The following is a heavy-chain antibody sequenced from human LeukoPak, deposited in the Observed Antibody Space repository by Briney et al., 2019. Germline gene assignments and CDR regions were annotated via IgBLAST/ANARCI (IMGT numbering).Heavy chain of an antibody. J-gene: IGHJ6*03. D-gene: IGHD6-19*01. CDR3: ARDPYSGGYGAYYYYYMDV. CDR1: GFTFSSYW. Sequence: RPGGSLRLSCAASGFTFSSYWMNWVRRTPGRGLEWVSSITTSSSYMFYADSVRGRFTISRDNAENSLYLQMNSLRDEDTAVYYCARDPYSGGYGAYYYYYMDVWGKGTTVTVSS. CDR2: ITTSSSYM. V-gene: IGHV3-21*01.